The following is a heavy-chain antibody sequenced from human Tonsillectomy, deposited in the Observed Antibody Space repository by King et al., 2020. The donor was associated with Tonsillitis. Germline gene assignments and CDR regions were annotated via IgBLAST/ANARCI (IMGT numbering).Heavy chain of an antibody. D-gene: IGHD3-10*01. CDR2: IYYSGST. Sequence: VQLQESGPGLLKPSETLSLTCTVSGGSISSYYWSWIRQPPGKGLEWIGYIYYSGSTNYNPSLKSRVTISVDTSKNQFSLKLSSVTAADTAVFYCARNFGSGSYAVAFDIWGQGTMVTVSS. CDR1: GGSISSYY. CDR3: ARNFGSGSYAVAFDI. V-gene: IGHV4-59*08. J-gene: IGHJ3*02.